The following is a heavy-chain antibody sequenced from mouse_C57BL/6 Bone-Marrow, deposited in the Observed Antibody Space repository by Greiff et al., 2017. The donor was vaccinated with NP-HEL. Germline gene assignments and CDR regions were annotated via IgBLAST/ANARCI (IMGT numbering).Heavy chain of an antibody. D-gene: IGHD1-1*01. CDR3: ARIGSSYAMDY. CDR1: GFTFSSYA. Sequence: EVHLVESGGGLVKPGGSLKLSCAASGFTFSSYAMSWVRQTPEKRLEWVATISDGGSYTYYPDNVKGRFTISRDNAKNNLYLQMSHLKSEDTAMYYCARIGSSYAMDYWGQGTSVTVSS. V-gene: IGHV5-4*01. J-gene: IGHJ4*01. CDR2: ISDGGSYT.